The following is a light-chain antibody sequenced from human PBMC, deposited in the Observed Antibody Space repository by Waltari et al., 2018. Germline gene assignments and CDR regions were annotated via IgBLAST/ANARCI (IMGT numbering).Light chain of an antibody. CDR2: EDD. V-gene: IGLV6-57*04. J-gene: IGLJ3*02. CDR1: SGNIARNY. Sequence: NFMLTRPHSVSGSPGKTVTISCTRSSGNIARNYVQWYQQRPGRAPTTVIFEDDQRPSGVPDRFSGSIDSSSNSASLSISGLKTEDEADYYCQSYDSNIQGVFGGGTKLTVL. CDR3: QSYDSNIQGV.